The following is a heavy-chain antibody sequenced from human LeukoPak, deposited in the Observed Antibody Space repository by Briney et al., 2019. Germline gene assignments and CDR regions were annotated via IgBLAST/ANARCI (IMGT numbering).Heavy chain of an antibody. CDR1: GFTFTSYA. CDR2: LSGSGGTT. Sequence: GGSLRLSCAASGFTFTSYAMNWVRQARGKGLEWVSTLSGSGGTTYYADSVKGRFTVSRDNSKNTLDLQMNSLRAEDTAVYYCAKAYTVTRHLNWFGPWGQGTLVTVSS. CDR3: AKAYTVTRHLNWFGP. V-gene: IGHV3-23*01. J-gene: IGHJ5*02. D-gene: IGHD4-17*01.